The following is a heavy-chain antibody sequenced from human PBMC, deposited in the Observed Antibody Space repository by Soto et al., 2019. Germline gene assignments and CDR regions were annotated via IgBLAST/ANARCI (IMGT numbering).Heavy chain of an antibody. J-gene: IGHJ3*02. D-gene: IGHD4-17*01. CDR1: GFTFSSYA. CDR3: AREDGDYDAFDI. Sequence: GGSLRLSCAASGFTFSSYAMHWVRQAPGKGLEWVAVISHDGSNKYYADSVKGRFTISRDNSKNTLYLQMNSLRAEDTAVYYCAREDGDYDAFDIWGQGTMVTVSS. V-gene: IGHV3-30-3*01. CDR2: ISHDGSNK.